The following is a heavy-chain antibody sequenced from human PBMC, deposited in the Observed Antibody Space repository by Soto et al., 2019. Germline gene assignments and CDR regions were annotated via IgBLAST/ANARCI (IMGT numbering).Heavy chain of an antibody. Sequence: GGSLRLSCAASGFTFSGYAMSWVRQAPGKGLEWVSAISGSGGSTYYADSVKGRFTISRDNSKNTLYLQMNSLRAEDTAVYYCAKGPWYYYGSGSYPQVFDYWGQGTLVTVSS. CDR1: GFTFSGYA. D-gene: IGHD3-10*01. CDR3: AKGPWYYYGSGSYPQVFDY. CDR2: ISGSGGST. J-gene: IGHJ4*02. V-gene: IGHV3-23*01.